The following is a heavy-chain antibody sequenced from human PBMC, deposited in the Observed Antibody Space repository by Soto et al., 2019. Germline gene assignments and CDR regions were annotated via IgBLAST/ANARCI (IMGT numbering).Heavy chain of an antibody. D-gene: IGHD2-2*01. Sequence: SETLSLTCAVSGGSISSGGYSWSWIRQPPGKGLEWIAYIYYSATYYNPSLKSRVTISVDTSKNQFSLKLSSVTAADTAVYYCARHVFSKGAFDIWGQGTMVTVSS. CDR1: GGSISSGGYS. CDR2: IYYSAT. J-gene: IGHJ3*02. V-gene: IGHV4-30-2*03. CDR3: ARHVFSKGAFDI.